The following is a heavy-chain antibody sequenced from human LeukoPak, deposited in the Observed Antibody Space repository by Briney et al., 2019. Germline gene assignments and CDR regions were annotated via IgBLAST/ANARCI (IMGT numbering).Heavy chain of an antibody. CDR1: GFTFSSYS. CDR2: ISSSSSYI. V-gene: IGHV3-21*01. J-gene: IGHJ5*02. D-gene: IGHD6-13*01. Sequence: TGGSLRLSCAASGFTFSSYSMNWVRQAPGKGLEWVSSISSSSSYIYYADSVKGRFTISRDNAKNSLYLQMNSLRAEDTAVYYCVRDLQIAAAGSWWFDPWGQGTLVTVSS. CDR3: VRDLQIAAAGSWWFDP.